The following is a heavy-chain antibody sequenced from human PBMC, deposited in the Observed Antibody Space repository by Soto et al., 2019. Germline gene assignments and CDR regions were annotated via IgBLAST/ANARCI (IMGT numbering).Heavy chain of an antibody. CDR1: GGTLSNYA. CDR3: ARGVRTGFYGMDV. Sequence: QVQLVQSGAEVKKPGSSVKVSCKASGGTLSNYALSWVRQAPGQGLEWVGGIIPIFGTSNYAQKFQGRLTVTADESTSTAYMELSSLISEDTAVYYCARGVRTGFYGMDVWGQGTTVTVSS. CDR2: IIPIFGTS. D-gene: IGHD3-10*01. V-gene: IGHV1-69*01. J-gene: IGHJ6*02.